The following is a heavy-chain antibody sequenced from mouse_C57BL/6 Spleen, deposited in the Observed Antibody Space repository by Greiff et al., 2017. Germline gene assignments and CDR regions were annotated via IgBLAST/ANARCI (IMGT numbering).Heavy chain of an antibody. Sequence: QVQLQQSGAELVKPGASVKLSCKASGYTFTEYTIHWVKQRSGQGLEWIGWFYPGSGSIKYNEKFKDKATLTADKSSSTVYMELSRLTSEDSAVYFCARHEASNYYGSSYVFDYWGQGTTLTVSS. J-gene: IGHJ2*01. D-gene: IGHD1-1*01. V-gene: IGHV1-62-2*01. CDR3: ARHEASNYYGSSYVFDY. CDR2: FYPGSGSI. CDR1: GYTFTEYT.